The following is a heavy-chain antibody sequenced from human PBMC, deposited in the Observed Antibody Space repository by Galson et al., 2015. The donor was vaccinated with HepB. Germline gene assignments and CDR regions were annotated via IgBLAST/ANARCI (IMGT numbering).Heavy chain of an antibody. CDR3: ARVTYYGSGSYLYWFDP. CDR1: GYTFTSYY. D-gene: IGHD3-10*01. CDR2: INPSGGST. Sequence: SVKVSCKASGYTFTSYYMHWVRQAPGQGLEWMGIINPSGGSTSYAQKFQGRVTMTRDTSTSTVYMELSSLRSEDTAAYYCARVTYYGSGSYLYWFDPWGQGTLVTVSS. V-gene: IGHV1-46*03. J-gene: IGHJ5*02.